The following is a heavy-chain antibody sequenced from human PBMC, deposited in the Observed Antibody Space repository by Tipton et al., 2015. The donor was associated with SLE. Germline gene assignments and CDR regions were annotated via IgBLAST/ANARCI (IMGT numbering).Heavy chain of an antibody. D-gene: IGHD1-1*01. J-gene: IGHJ3*01. V-gene: IGHV3-33*01. CDR2: IWYDGSNK. CDR3: ARESQERDLSAFDL. Sequence: SLRLSCAASGFTFDSYGMHWVRQAPGKGLEWLAVIWYDGSNKKYADSVKGRFTISRDNWKNTVSLQMDSLRAEDTAVYYCARESQERDLSAFDLWGQGTMVTVSS. CDR1: GFTFDSYG.